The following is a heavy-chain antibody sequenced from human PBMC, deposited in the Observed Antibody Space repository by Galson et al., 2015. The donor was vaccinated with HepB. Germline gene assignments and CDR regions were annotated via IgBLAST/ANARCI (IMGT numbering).Heavy chain of an antibody. CDR2: IYHSGDA. Sequence: ETLSLTCAVSGASIRTPDWWSWVRQSPGKRLEWIGQIYHSGDANYNPSFKSRVTMSVDTSKNQFSLKLTSVTAADTATYYCARDWIRDGASYYFDYWGQGTLVTVSS. CDR3: ARDWIRDGASYYFDY. D-gene: IGHD5-24*01. CDR1: GASIRTPDW. V-gene: IGHV4/OR15-8*01. J-gene: IGHJ4*02.